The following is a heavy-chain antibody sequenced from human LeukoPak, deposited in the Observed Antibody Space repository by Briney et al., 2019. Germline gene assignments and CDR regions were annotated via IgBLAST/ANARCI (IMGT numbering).Heavy chain of an antibody. CDR2: VKQDGSEK. D-gene: IGHD3-10*01. J-gene: IGHJ4*02. Sequence: GGSLRLSCAASGFTFSSYWMSWVRQAPGKGLEWVANVKQDGSEKYYVDSVKGRFTISRDNAKSSLYLQMNSLRAEDTAVYYCARDHLLWFGESQSGVFDYWGQGTLVTVSS. V-gene: IGHV3-7*03. CDR3: ARDHLLWFGESQSGVFDY. CDR1: GFTFSSYW.